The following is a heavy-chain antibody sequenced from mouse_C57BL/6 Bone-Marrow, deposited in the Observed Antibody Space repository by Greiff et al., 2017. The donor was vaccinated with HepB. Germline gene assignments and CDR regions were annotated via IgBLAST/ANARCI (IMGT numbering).Heavy chain of an antibody. J-gene: IGHJ1*03. CDR2: IDPENGDT. CDR3: TLIYYYGSSYWYFDV. D-gene: IGHD1-1*01. Sequence: VQLQQSGAELVRPGASVKLSCTASGFNIKDDYMHWVKQRPEQGLEWIGWIDPENGDTEYASKFQGKATITADTSSNTADLQLSSLTSEDTAVYYCTLIYYYGSSYWYFDVWGTGTTVTVTS. CDR1: GFNIKDDY. V-gene: IGHV14-4*01.